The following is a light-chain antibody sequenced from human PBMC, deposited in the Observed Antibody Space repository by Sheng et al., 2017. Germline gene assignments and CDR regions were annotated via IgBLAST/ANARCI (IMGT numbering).Light chain of an antibody. CDR2: NTN. CDR3: VLYMGSGVSV. V-gene: IGLV8-61*01. J-gene: IGLJ3*02. Sequence: QTVVTQEPSFSVSPGGTVTLTCGLSSGSVSTSYYPSWYQQTPGQAPRTLIYNTNIRSSGVPDRFSGSILGNKAALTITGAQAEDDSDYYCVLYMGSGVSVFGGGTKLTVL. CDR1: SGSVSTSYY.